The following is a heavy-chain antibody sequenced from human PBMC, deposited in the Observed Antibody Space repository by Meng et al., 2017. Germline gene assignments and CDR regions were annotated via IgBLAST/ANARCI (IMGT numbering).Heavy chain of an antibody. Sequence: GESLKISCAASGFTFSSYSMNWVRQAPGKGLEWVSSISSSSSYIYYADSVKGRLTISRDNAKNSLYLQMNSLRAEDTAVYYCARRRGSSGWKFDYWGQGTLVTVSS. V-gene: IGHV3-21*01. CDR3: ARRRGSSGWKFDY. CDR2: ISSSSSYI. D-gene: IGHD6-19*01. J-gene: IGHJ4*02. CDR1: GFTFSSYS.